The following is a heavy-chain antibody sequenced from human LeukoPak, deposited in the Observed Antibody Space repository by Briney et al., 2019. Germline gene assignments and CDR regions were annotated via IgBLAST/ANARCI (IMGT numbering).Heavy chain of an antibody. CDR3: ARMPMVRGIIYYFDS. J-gene: IGHJ4*02. Sequence: SETLSLTCTVSGGSISSTIYSWGWIRQPPGMGLEWIGSIYHSGNTYYNPSLKSRVTISVDRSKNQFSLKLNSVTAADTAVYYCARMPMVRGIIYYFDSWGQGTLVTVSS. CDR2: IYHSGNT. CDR1: GGSISSTIYS. D-gene: IGHD3-10*01. V-gene: IGHV4-39*01.